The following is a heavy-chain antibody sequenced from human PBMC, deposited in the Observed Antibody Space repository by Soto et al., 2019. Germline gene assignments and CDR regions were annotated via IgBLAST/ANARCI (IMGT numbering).Heavy chain of an antibody. J-gene: IGHJ4*02. Sequence: QVQLQESGPGLVKPSETLSLTCTVSGGSVSSGSYYWSWIRQPPGKGMEWIGYIYSSWSTSYNPSHKSQVTISVDTSKNQSSLILSSLNAADTSVYYCARDGDGYNYWGQGTLDTVYS. CDR3: ARDGDGYNY. CDR1: GGSVSSGSYY. V-gene: IGHV4-61*01. CDR2: IYSSWST. D-gene: IGHD5-12*01.